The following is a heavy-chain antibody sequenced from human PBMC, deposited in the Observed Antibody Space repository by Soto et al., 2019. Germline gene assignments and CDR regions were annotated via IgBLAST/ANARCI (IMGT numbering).Heavy chain of an antibody. CDR1: GFTFSSYN. CDR2: ISTSSGTI. V-gene: IGHV3-48*02. J-gene: IGHJ6*02. D-gene: IGHD2-15*01. CDR3: ARASSGYYYHNGMDV. Sequence: EVQLVESGGGWVQPGGSQRLSCAASGFTFSSYNLNWVRQAPGTGLESVSYISTSSGTIYYADSVKGRFTSSRDNSKDSLYLQMNSLRDEDTAVYYCARASSGYYYHNGMDVWGQGTTVTVSS.